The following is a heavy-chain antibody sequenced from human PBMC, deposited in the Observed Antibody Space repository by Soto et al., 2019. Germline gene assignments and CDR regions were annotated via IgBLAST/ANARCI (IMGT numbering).Heavy chain of an antibody. D-gene: IGHD3-10*01. CDR3: AKSAYGSGHGNDS. J-gene: IGHJ4*02. Sequence: EVQLVESGGGLVQPGGSLRLSCAASGFTFSSYWMHWVRQAPGKGLVWVSRINSEGSDTSYADSMKGRLTISRDNAKNTLYLQMDSLRAEDRAVYYGAKSAYGSGHGNDSGGQGALVTGSS. CDR2: INSEGSDT. V-gene: IGHV3-74*01. CDR1: GFTFSSYW.